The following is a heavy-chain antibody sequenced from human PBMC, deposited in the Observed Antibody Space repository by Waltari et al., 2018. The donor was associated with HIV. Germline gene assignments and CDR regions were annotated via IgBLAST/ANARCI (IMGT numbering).Heavy chain of an antibody. Sequence: QIHLVQSGAEVKKPGASVKVSCKASGYTFSDYGISWVRQAPGQGLEWMGWISGLSGHRRNYAQKFQGRGTLSTDTSTTTGYMELRSLRSDDTAIYYCARGSLLGNWLDPWGQGTLVTVSS. CDR2: ISGLSGHRR. CDR1: GYTFSDYG. D-gene: IGHD3-10*01. CDR3: ARGSLLGNWLDP. V-gene: IGHV1-18*01. J-gene: IGHJ5*02.